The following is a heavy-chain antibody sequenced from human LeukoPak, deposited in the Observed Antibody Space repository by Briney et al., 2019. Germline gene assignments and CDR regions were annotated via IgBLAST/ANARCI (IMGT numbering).Heavy chain of an antibody. D-gene: IGHD6-19*01. CDR3: AKDLYTTGWWGYFDY. Sequence: PGGSLRLSCAASGFTFSSYAMSWVRQAPGKGLEWVSTIRGRGGGGTTYYADSVKGRFTISRDNSKNKLYLQMNSLRAEDTAVYSCAKDLYTTGWWGYFDYWGQGTLVTVSS. CDR1: GFTFSSYA. CDR2: IRGRGGGGTT. J-gene: IGHJ4*02. V-gene: IGHV3-23*01.